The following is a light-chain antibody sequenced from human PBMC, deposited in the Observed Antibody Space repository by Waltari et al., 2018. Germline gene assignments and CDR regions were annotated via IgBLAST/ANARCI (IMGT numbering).Light chain of an antibody. V-gene: IGKV2-28*01. CDR2: LVS. CDR1: QSLLHSNGYNY. Sequence: EIVVTQSPLSLPVTPGEPASISCRSSQSLLHSNGYNYLDWYLQKPGQSPQLLIYLVSTRVSGVPDRFSGSGSGTDFTLKINSVEAEDVGVYYCMQALQTPRTFGQGTKLEIK. CDR3: MQALQTPRT. J-gene: IGKJ2*01.